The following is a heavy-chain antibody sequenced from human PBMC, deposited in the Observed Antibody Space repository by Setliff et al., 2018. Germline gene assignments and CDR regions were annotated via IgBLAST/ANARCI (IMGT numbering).Heavy chain of an antibody. CDR2: ISPYSGNT. D-gene: IGHD2-8*01. Sequence: ASVKVSCKASGYTFTNYGVTWVRQAPGQGLESMGWISPYSGNTYYAPELQGRVTLTTDTSTTTAYLELRSLTSDDTAVYYCSRLVRYCTTTTCQRASGDDYWGQGTLVTVSS. CDR1: GYTFTNYG. J-gene: IGHJ4*02. V-gene: IGHV1-18*01. CDR3: SRLVRYCTTTTCQRASGDDY.